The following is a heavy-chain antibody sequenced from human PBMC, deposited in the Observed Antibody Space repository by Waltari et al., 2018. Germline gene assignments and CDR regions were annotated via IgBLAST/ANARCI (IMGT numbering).Heavy chain of an antibody. CDR3: ASTDSASSSSPY. CDR1: GGTFSSYT. Sequence: QGQLVQSGAEVKKPGSSVKVSCKASGGTFSSYTISWVRQAPGQGLEWMGRIIPILGIANYAQKFQGRVTITADKSTSTAYMELSSLRSEDTAVYYCASTDSASSSSPYWGQGTLVTVSS. D-gene: IGHD6-6*01. CDR2: IIPILGIA. J-gene: IGHJ4*02. V-gene: IGHV1-69*02.